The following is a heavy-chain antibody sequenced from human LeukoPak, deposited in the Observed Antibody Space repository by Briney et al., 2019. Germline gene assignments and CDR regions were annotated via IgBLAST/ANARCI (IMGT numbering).Heavy chain of an antibody. Sequence: PSETLSLTCAVFGGSFSGYYWNWIRQPPGKGLEWIGQINPSRNTNYNPSLKSRVTMSVDTSKNQFSLKLSSVTAADTAVYYCARDRPGRYCSTTSCYITSPFDPWGQGTLVTVSS. CDR3: ARDRPGRYCSTTSCYITSPFDP. CDR2: INPSRNT. V-gene: IGHV4-34*01. D-gene: IGHD2-2*02. J-gene: IGHJ5*02. CDR1: GGSFSGYY.